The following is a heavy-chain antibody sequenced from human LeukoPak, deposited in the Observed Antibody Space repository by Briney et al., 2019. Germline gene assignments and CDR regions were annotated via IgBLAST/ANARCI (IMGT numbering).Heavy chain of an antibody. J-gene: IGHJ5*02. CDR3: ARDHDIVVVVAANLGFDP. CDR1: GYTFTSYG. Sequence: ASVKVSCKASGYTFTSYGISWVRQAPGQGLEWMGWISAYDGNTNYAQKLQGRVTMTTDTSTSTAYMELRSLRSDDTAVYYCARDHDIVVVVAANLGFDPWGQGTLVTVSS. V-gene: IGHV1-18*01. D-gene: IGHD2-15*01. CDR2: ISAYDGNT.